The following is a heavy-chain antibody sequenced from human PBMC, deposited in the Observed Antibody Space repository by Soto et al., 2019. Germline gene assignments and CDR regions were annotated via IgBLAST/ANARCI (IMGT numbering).Heavy chain of an antibody. D-gene: IGHD2-15*01. CDR2: ISAYNGNT. Sequence: VASVKVSCKASGYTFTSYGISWVRQAPGQGLEWMGWISAYNGNTNYAQKLQGRVTMTTDTSTSTAYMELRSLRSDDTAVYYCARGHIVVVVADTGFDYWGQGTLVTVSS. CDR1: GYTFTSYG. CDR3: ARGHIVVVVADTGFDY. J-gene: IGHJ4*02. V-gene: IGHV1-18*01.